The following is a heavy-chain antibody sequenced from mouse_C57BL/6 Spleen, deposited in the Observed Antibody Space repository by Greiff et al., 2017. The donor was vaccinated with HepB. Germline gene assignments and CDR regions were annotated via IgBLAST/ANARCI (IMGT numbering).Heavy chain of an antibody. V-gene: IGHV1-80*01. CDR1: GYAFSSYW. CDR2: IYPGDGDT. J-gene: IGHJ4*01. D-gene: IGHD1-1*01. CDR3: AGGGGSSWDAMDY. Sequence: VQLQQSGAELVKPGASVKISCKASGYAFSSYWMNWVKQRPGKGLEWIGQIYPGDGDTNYNGKFKGKATLTADNSSSTAYMQLSSLTSEDAAVYFCAGGGGSSWDAMDYWGQGTSVTVSS.